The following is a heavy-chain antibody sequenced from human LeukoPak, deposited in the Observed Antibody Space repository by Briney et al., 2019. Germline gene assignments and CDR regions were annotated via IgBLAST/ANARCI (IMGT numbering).Heavy chain of an antibody. CDR2: ISASGDST. CDR1: GFTFSSYA. CDR3: AKLIAARGPGDY. J-gene: IGHJ4*02. Sequence: GGSLRLSCAASGFTFSSYAMSWVRQAPGKGLEWLSVISASGDSTYYADSVKGRFTISRDNSKNTLYLQMNSLRAEDTAIYYCAKLIAARGPGDYWGQGTLVTVSS. V-gene: IGHV3-23*01. D-gene: IGHD6-6*01.